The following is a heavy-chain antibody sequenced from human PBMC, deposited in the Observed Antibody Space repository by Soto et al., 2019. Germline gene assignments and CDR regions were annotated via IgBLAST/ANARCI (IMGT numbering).Heavy chain of an antibody. D-gene: IGHD3-22*01. J-gene: IGHJ5*02. V-gene: IGHV4-31*03. Sequence: PSETLSLTCTVSGGSISXGGYYCSWIRQHPGKGLEWIGYIYYSGSTYYNPSLKSRVTISVDTSKNQFSLKLSSVAAADTAVYYCARGSYYDSSGYYGPWGQGTLVTVSS. CDR1: GGSISXGGYY. CDR3: ARGSYYDSSGYYGP. CDR2: IYYSGST.